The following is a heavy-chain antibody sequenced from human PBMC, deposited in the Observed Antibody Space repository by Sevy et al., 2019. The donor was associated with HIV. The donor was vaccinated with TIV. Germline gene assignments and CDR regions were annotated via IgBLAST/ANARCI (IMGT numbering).Heavy chain of an antibody. CDR3: ARDPPDGYIGPDAFDI. D-gene: IGHD5-12*01. CDR2: ISYDGSNK. CDR1: EFTFSSYA. J-gene: IGHJ3*02. V-gene: IGHV3-30-3*01. Sequence: GGSLRLSCAASEFTFSSYAMHWVRQAPGKGLEWVAVISYDGSNKYYADSVKGRFTISRDNSKNTLYLQMNSLRAEDTAVYYCARDPPDGYIGPDAFDIWGQGTMVTVSS.